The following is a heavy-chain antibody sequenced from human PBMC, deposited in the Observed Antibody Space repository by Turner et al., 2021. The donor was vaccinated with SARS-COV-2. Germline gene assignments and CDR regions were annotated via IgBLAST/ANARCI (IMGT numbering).Heavy chain of an antibody. CDR3: ARDREDCSSTSCYEAN. Sequence: QVQLVESGGGVVQPGRSLRLPCAASGFTFSSYAMHWVRQAPGKGLECGAVISYDGSNKYYADSVKGRFTISRDNSKNTLYLQMNSLRAEDTAVYYCARDREDCSSTSCYEANWGQGTLVTVSS. J-gene: IGHJ4*02. CDR1: GFTFSSYA. V-gene: IGHV3-30-3*01. CDR2: ISYDGSNK. D-gene: IGHD2-2*01.